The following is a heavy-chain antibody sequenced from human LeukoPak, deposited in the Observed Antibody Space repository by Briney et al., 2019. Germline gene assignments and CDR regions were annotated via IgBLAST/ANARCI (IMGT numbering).Heavy chain of an antibody. J-gene: IGHJ4*02. CDR1: GFTFDDYA. CDR2: ISWNSGSI. CDR3: AKDYSSGWYC. V-gene: IGHV3-9*01. D-gene: IGHD6-19*01. Sequence: SGGSLRLSCAASGFTFDDYAMHWVRQAPGKGLEWVSGISWNSGSIGYADSVKGRFTISRDNAKNSLYLQMNSLRAEDTALYYCAKDYSSGWYCWGQGTLVTVSS.